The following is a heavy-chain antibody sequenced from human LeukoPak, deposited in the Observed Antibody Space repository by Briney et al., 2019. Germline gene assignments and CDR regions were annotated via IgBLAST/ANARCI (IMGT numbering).Heavy chain of an antibody. CDR2: ISLDGATT. D-gene: IGHD3-16*01. CDR3: AKGDISWGPDY. V-gene: IGHV3-23*01. J-gene: IGHJ4*02. Sequence: GGSLRLSCAASGFTFSSYAMSWVRQAPGKGLEWVSGISLDGATTYYAGSVEGRFTISRDNSKNTLYLQMNSLRAEDTAVYYCAKGDISWGPDYWGQGTLVTVSS. CDR1: GFTFSSYA.